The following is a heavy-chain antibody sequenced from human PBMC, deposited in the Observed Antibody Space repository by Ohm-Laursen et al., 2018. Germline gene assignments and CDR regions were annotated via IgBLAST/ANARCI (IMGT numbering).Heavy chain of an antibody. D-gene: IGHD3-3*01. CDR2: ISNSDSTI. CDR1: GFTFSDYY. V-gene: IGHV3-11*01. CDR3: ARNDFWSGPYYIY. Sequence: GSLRLSCTASGFTFSDYYMSWIRRAPGKGLEWVSYISNSDSTIYYADSVKGRFTISRDNAKNSLYLQMNSLRAEDTAVYYCARNDFWSGPYYIYWGQGTLVTVSS. J-gene: IGHJ4*02.